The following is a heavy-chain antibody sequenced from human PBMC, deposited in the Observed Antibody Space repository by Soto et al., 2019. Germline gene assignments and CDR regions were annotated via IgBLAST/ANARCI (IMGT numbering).Heavy chain of an antibody. CDR3: AHTTNNFMGFDP. J-gene: IGHJ5*02. D-gene: IGHD1-1*01. V-gene: IGHV2-5*02. Sequence: QITLKESGPTLVKPTQTLTLTCTFSGFSLSTSGVGVGWIRQPPGRALEWLGIIYWDDDKRYSPSLKSRLTITKDTSKNLVFLTVTNMDPVDTATYYCAHTTNNFMGFDPWGQGTLVTVSS. CDR2: IYWDDDK. CDR1: GFSLSTSGVG.